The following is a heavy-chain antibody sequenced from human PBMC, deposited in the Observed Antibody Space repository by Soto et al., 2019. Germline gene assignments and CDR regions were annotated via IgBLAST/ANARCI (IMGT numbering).Heavy chain of an antibody. Sequence: SETLSLTCAVYGGSFSGYYWSWIRQPPGKGLDWIGEINHSGSTNYNPSLKSRVTISVDTSKNQFSLKLSSVTAADTAVYYCARYQLLSGFDYWGQGTLVTVSS. V-gene: IGHV4-34*01. CDR3: ARYQLLSGFDY. J-gene: IGHJ4*02. CDR2: INHSGST. D-gene: IGHD2-2*01. CDR1: GGSFSGYY.